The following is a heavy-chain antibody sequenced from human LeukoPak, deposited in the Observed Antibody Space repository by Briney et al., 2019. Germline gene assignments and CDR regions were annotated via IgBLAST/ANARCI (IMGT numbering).Heavy chain of an antibody. J-gene: IGHJ5*02. D-gene: IGHD3-16*01. CDR1: GVSISSSSYY. V-gene: IGHV4-39*01. CDR2: INHSGST. CDR3: ARHLKVMITTRSPLKKKNWFDP. Sequence: SETLSLTCNVSGVSISSSSYYWGWIRQPPGKGLEWIGEINHSGSTNYNPSLKSRVTISVDTSKNQFSLKLSSVTAADTAVYYCARHLKVMITTRSPLKKKNWFDPWGQGTLVTVSS.